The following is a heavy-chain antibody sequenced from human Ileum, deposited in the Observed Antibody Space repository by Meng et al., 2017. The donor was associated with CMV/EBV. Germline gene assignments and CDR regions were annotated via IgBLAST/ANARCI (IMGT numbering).Heavy chain of an antibody. CDR3: ARFRIAALGNLFDP. D-gene: IGHD6-13*01. V-gene: IGHV4-30-4*08. J-gene: IGHJ5*02. CDR1: GASISMCDYY. Sequence: VQLEESGPGLVTPSQTLSLSCTFSGASISMCDYYWSWIRQPPGKGLEWIGYIFFSGNTYYNPSLNNRVIISIDTPRNQFSLKVDSVTAADTAVYYCARFRIAALGNLFDPWGHGTLVTVSS. CDR2: IFFSGNT.